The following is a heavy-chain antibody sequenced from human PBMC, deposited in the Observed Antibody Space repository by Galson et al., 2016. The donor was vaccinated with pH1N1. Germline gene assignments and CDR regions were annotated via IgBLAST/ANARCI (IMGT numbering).Heavy chain of an antibody. V-gene: IGHV5-51*01. CDR2: IYPSDSDT. CDR1: GYSFTNYW. CDR3: ARGSGSPDSYYYHGMDV. D-gene: IGHD3-10*01. J-gene: IGHJ6*02. Sequence: QSGAEVKKPGKSLKISCKGSGYSFTNYWIGWVRQMPGKGLEWMGIIYPSDSDTRYSPSFQGQVTISADKSISTAYLQWSSLKASDTAIYYCARGSGSPDSYYYHGMDVWGQGTTVTVSS.